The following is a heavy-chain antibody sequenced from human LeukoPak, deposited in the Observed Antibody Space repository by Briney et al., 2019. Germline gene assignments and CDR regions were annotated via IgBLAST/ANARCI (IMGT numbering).Heavy chain of an antibody. CDR1: GGSISSYY. CDR3: ASTLDVAGSNDAFDI. V-gene: IGHV4-59*08. D-gene: IGHD6-13*01. Sequence: PSETLSLTCTVSGGSISSYYWSWIRQPPGKGLEWIGYIYYSGSTNYNPSLKSRVTISVDTSKNQFSLKLSSVTAADTAVYYCASTLDVAGSNDAFDIWGQGTMVTVSS. CDR2: IYYSGST. J-gene: IGHJ3*02.